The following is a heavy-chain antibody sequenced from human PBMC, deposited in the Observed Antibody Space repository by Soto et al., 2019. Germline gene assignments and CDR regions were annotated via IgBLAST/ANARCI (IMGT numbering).Heavy chain of an antibody. CDR1: GFPFSMFA. V-gene: IGHV3-23*01. J-gene: IGHJ6*02. D-gene: IGHD3-10*01. Sequence: GGSLRLSCAASGFPFSMFAMNWVRQAPGKGLEWVSGIRGSGGGTYYADSVKGRFTISRDDSRNMLYLEMNTLRGEDTAVYYCAKASGRVHYGMHVWGQGATVTVSS. CDR2: IRGSGGGT. CDR3: AKASGRVHYGMHV.